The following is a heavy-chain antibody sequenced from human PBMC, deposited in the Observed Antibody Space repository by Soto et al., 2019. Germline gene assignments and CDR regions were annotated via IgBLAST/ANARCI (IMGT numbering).Heavy chain of an antibody. D-gene: IGHD3-3*01. CDR1: GSPLTAPY. V-gene: IGHV1-2*02. CDR3: ARDTYDFWSGYKYNWFDP. Sequence: ASVKVSCKASGSPLTAPYLHWVGQPPGQGLDWMGWINPNSGGTNYAQKFQGRVTMTRDTSISTAYMELSRLRSDDTAVYYCARDTYDFWSGYKYNWFDPWGQGTLVTVSS. J-gene: IGHJ5*02. CDR2: INPNSGGT.